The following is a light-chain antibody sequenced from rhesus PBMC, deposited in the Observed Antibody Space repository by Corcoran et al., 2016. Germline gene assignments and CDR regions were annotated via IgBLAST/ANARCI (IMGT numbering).Light chain of an antibody. CDR1: ESVGSY. J-gene: IGKJ4*01. V-gene: IGKV3-40*03. CDR3: QQYNDLLPLT. Sequence: EIVMTQSPATLSLSPGETATLSCRASESVGSYLAWYQQKPGPAPKPLVHSAYFRATGIPDRFSGSGSRTEVTLTISSLKPEDVGVYHCQQYNDLLPLTFGGGTKVEIK. CDR2: SAY.